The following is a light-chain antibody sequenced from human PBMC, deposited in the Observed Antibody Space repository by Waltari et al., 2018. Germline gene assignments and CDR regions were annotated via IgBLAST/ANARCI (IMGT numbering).Light chain of an antibody. Sequence: QSALTQPASVSGSPGQSITISCTGTSHNVGSYDLVYWYQFRPGEVPKLLIYEVIKRPSGVSDRFSGSKSDNTASLTISRLQAEDEAAYYCCSYAGSAPRLVFGGGTNLTVL. V-gene: IGLV2-23*02. J-gene: IGLJ3*02. CDR3: CSYAGSAPRLV. CDR2: EVI. CDR1: SHNVGSYDL.